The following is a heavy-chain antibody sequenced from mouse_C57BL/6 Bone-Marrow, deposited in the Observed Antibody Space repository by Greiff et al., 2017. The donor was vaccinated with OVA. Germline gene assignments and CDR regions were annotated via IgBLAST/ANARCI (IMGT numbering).Heavy chain of an antibody. CDR3: ARRYDGTKYYFDY. CDR1: GYTFTSYW. V-gene: IGHV1-64*01. J-gene: IGHJ2*01. Sequence: QVQLQHPGAELVKPGASVKLSCKASGYTFTSYWMHWVKQRPGQGLEWIGMIHPNSGSTNYNEKFKSKATLTVDKSSSTAYMQLSSLTSEDSAVYYCARRYDGTKYYFDYWGQGTTLTVSS. D-gene: IGHD2-14*01. CDR2: IHPNSGST.